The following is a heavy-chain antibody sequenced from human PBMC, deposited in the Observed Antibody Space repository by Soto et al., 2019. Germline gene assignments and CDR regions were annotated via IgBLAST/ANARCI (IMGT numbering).Heavy chain of an antibody. CDR3: ARSARSCTSTTCYPLYYALDV. CDR1: GGSISSRSYY. Sequence: SETLSLTCTVSGGSISSRSYYWGWIRQPPGKGLEWIGSIYYSGSTYYNPSLKSRVTMFVDTSKNQFSLKLSSVTDADTAVYYCARSARSCTSTTCYPLYYALDVSGPGPMGTVSS. D-gene: IGHD2-2*01. V-gene: IGHV4-39*01. J-gene: IGHJ6*02. CDR2: IYYSGST.